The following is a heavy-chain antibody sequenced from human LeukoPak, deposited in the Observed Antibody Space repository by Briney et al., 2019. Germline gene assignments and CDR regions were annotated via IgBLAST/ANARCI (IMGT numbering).Heavy chain of an antibody. CDR2: ISGSGGST. Sequence: GGSLRLSCAASGFTFSSYAMSWVRQAPGKGLEWVSAISGSGGSTYYADSVKGRFTISRDNSKNTLYLQMNSLRAEDRAVYYCAKVLVAGIWSWFDPWGQGTLVTVSS. J-gene: IGHJ5*02. CDR1: GFTFSSYA. CDR3: AKVLVAGIWSWFDP. D-gene: IGHD6-19*01. V-gene: IGHV3-23*01.